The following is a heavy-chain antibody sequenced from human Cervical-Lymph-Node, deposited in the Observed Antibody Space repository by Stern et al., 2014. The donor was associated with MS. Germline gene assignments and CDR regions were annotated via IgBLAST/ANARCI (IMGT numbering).Heavy chain of an antibody. Sequence: QVQLQESGSGLVKPSQTLSLTCTVSGGSITRGGDYWSWVRQRPGQGLEWVGYIIYSGSSDYNPSLKSRVTISVDTSKNQFSLRLTSVTAADTAVYYCARFSLFGEYYFDSWGQGTLVTVSS. J-gene: IGHJ4*02. V-gene: IGHV4-31*02. CDR1: GGSITRGGDY. D-gene: IGHD3-10*01. CDR2: IIYSGSS. CDR3: ARFSLFGEYYFDS.